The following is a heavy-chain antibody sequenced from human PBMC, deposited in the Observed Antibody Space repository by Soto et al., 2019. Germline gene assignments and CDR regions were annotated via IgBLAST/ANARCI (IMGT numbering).Heavy chain of an antibody. D-gene: IGHD2-15*01. CDR3: ARDREEYCSGGSCYSLWFDP. Sequence: SETLSLTCTVSGGSISSYYWSWIRQPAGKGLEWIGRIYTSGNTNYNPSLKSRVTMSVDTSKNQFSLKLSSVTAADTAVYYCARDREEYCSGGSCYSLWFDPLGQGTLVTVSS. J-gene: IGHJ5*02. CDR2: IYTSGNT. V-gene: IGHV4-4*07. CDR1: GGSISSYY.